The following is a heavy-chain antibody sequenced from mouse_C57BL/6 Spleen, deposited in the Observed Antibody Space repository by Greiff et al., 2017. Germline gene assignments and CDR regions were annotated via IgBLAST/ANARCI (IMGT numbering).Heavy chain of an antibody. CDR2: INYDGSST. CDR1: GFTFSDYY. J-gene: IGHJ1*03. D-gene: IGHD1-1*01. CDR3: AGGDYCGSSRGYFDV. V-gene: IGHV5-16*01. Sequence: EVKLMESEGGLVQPGSSMKLSCTASGFTFSDYYMAWVRQVPEKGLEWVANINYDGSSTYYLDSLKSRFIISRDNAKNILYLQMSSLKSEDTATYYCAGGDYCGSSRGYFDVWGTGTTVTVSS.